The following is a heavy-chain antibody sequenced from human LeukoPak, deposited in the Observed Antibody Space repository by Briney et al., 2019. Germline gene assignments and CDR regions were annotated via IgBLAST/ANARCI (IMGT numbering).Heavy chain of an antibody. D-gene: IGHD3-10*01. V-gene: IGHV4-31*03. Sequence: PSQTLSLTCTVSGGSISSGGYYWSWIRQHPGKGLEWIGYISYNGNTYYNPSLKTRLTISLDTSQNQFCLNVSSVTAADTAVYYCARVDLTMVRGVQDWGQGTLVTVSS. CDR3: ARVDLTMVRGVQD. J-gene: IGHJ1*01. CDR2: ISYNGNT. CDR1: GGSISSGGYY.